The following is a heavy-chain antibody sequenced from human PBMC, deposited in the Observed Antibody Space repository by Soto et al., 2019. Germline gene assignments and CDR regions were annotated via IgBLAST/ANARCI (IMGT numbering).Heavy chain of an antibody. D-gene: IGHD1-7*01. CDR1: GFSLSTSGVG. V-gene: IGHV2-5*01. Sequence: SGPTLVNPTQTLTLTCTFSGFSLSTSGVGVGWIRQPPGKALEWLALIYWNDDKRYSPSLKSRLTITKDTSKNQVVLTMTNMDPVDTATYYCAHSPEAGTTDPYNWFDHWGQGTLVTVSS. J-gene: IGHJ5*02. CDR3: AHSPEAGTTDPYNWFDH. CDR2: IYWNDDK.